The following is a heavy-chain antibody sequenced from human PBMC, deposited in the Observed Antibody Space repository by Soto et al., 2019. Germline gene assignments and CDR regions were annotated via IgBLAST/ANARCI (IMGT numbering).Heavy chain of an antibody. Sequence: GGSLRLSCAASGFTFSSYAMHWVRQAPGKGLEWVAVISYDGSNKYYADSVKGRFTISRDNSKNTLYLQMNSLRAEDTAVYYCARLAAAGTGPTDYFDYWGQGTLVTVSS. CDR2: ISYDGSNK. J-gene: IGHJ4*02. D-gene: IGHD6-13*01. V-gene: IGHV3-30-3*01. CDR1: GFTFSSYA. CDR3: ARLAAAGTGPTDYFDY.